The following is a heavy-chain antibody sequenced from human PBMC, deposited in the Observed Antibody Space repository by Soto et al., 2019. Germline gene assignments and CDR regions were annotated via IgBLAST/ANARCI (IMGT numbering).Heavy chain of an antibody. D-gene: IGHD3-9*01. CDR3: AREYDWYYYYYGMDV. CDR1: GFTFSSYA. V-gene: IGHV3-30-3*01. Sequence: QVPLVESGGGVVQPGRSLRLSCAASGFTFSSYAMHWVRQAPGKGLEWVAVISYDGSNKYYADSVKGRFTISRDNSKNTLYLQMNSLRAEDTAVYYCAREYDWYYYYYGMDVWGQGTTVTVSS. J-gene: IGHJ6*02. CDR2: ISYDGSNK.